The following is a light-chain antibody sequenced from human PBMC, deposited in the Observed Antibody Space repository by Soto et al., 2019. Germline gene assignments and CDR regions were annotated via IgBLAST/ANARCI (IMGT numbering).Light chain of an antibody. J-gene: IGKJ1*01. CDR2: DAS. Sequence: EIVMTQSPGTLSVSPGERATLSCRASQSVGTDLAWYQQKPGQAPSLLISDASSRATGIPARFSGSGSWTEFTLTINGLLSEDFAVYYCQHYNAWPWTCGQGTKV. V-gene: IGKV3-15*01. CDR3: QHYNAWPWT. CDR1: QSVGTD.